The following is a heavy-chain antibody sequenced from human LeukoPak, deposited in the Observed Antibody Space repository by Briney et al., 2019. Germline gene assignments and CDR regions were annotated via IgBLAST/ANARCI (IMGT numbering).Heavy chain of an antibody. CDR1: GFTFDDYT. CDR2: ISWDGGST. Sequence: SGGSLRHSCAASGFTFDDYTMHWVRQAPGKGLEWVSLISWDGGSTYYADSVKGRFTISRDNSKNSLYLQMNSLRTEDTALYYCAKDRYSSSYFDYWGQGTLVTVSS. D-gene: IGHD6-13*01. CDR3: AKDRYSSSYFDY. V-gene: IGHV3-43*01. J-gene: IGHJ4*02.